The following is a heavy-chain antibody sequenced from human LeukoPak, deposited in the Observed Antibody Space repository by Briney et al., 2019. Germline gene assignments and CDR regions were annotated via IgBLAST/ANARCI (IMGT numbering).Heavy chain of an antibody. D-gene: IGHD4-11*01. CDR2: ISSSSSYI. CDR1: GFTFSSYW. Sequence: GGSLRLSCAASGFTFSSYWMSWVRQAPGKGLEWVSSISSSSSYIYYADSVKGRFTISRDNTKNSLYLQMNSLRAEDTAVYYCARVTTQYITTDAFDIWGQGTMVTVSS. CDR3: ARVTTQYITTDAFDI. V-gene: IGHV3-21*01. J-gene: IGHJ3*02.